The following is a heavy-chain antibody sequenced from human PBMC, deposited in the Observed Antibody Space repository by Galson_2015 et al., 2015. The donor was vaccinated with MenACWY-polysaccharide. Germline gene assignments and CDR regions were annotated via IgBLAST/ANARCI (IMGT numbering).Heavy chain of an antibody. CDR3: ARHSGWYVPFDY. D-gene: IGHD6-19*01. J-gene: IGHJ4*02. Sequence: PALVKPTQTLTLTCTFSGFSLSTSGMCVSWIRQPPGKALEWLARIDWDDDKYYSTSLKTRLTISKDTSKNQVVLTMTNMDPVDTATYYCARHSGWYVPFDYWGQGTLVTVSS. V-gene: IGHV2-70*11. CDR1: GFSLSTSGMC. CDR2: IDWDDDK.